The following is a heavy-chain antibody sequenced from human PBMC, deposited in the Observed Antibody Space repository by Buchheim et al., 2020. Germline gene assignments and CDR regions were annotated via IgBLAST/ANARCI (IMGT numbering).Heavy chain of an antibody. D-gene: IGHD2-2*02. V-gene: IGHV3-23*01. J-gene: IGHJ4*02. CDR1: GFTFSSYA. CDR2: ISGSGGST. Sequence: EVQLLESGGGLVQPGGSLRLSCAASGFTFSSYAMSWVRQAPGKGLEWVSGISGSGGSTYYADSVKGRFTISRDNSKNTLYLQMNSLRAQDTAIYFCANHGGQWLLYRFSYWGQGTL. CDR3: ANHGGQWLLYRFSY.